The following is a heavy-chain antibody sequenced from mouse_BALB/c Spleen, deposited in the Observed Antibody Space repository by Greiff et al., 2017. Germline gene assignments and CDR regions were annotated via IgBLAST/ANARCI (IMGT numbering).Heavy chain of an antibody. CDR3: TVYGNYLAWFAY. J-gene: IGHJ3*01. D-gene: IGHD2-1*01. V-gene: IGHV1-5*01. CDR2: IYPGNSDT. CDR1: GYTFTSYW. Sequence: EVQRLESGTVLARPGASVKMSCKASGYTFTSYWMHWVKQRPGQGLEWIGAIYPGNSDTSYNQKFKGKAKLTAVTSTSTAYMELSSLTNEDSAVYYCTVYGNYLAWFAYWGQGTLVTVSA.